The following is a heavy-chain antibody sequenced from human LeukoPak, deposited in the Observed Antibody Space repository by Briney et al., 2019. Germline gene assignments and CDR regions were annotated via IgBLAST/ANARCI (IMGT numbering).Heavy chain of an antibody. Sequence: GRSLRLSCAASGFTFSSYAMHWVRQAPGKGLEWVAVISYDGSNKYYADSVKGRFTISRDNSKNTLYLQMNSLRAEDTAVYYCARDVRKKGYCSGGSCYSPAFDIWGQGTMVTVSS. CDR2: ISYDGSNK. V-gene: IGHV3-30-3*01. J-gene: IGHJ3*02. CDR1: GFTFSSYA. CDR3: ARDVRKKGYCSGGSCYSPAFDI. D-gene: IGHD2-15*01.